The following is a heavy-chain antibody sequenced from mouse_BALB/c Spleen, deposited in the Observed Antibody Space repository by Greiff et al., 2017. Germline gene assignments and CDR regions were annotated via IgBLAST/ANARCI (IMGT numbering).Heavy chain of an antibody. CDR1: GYTFTSYW. CDR2: INPSTGYT. J-gene: IGHJ3*01. V-gene: IGHV1-7*01. D-gene: IGHD2-4*01. Sequence: VQLQQSGAELAKPGASVKMSCKASGYTFTSYWMHWVKQRPGQGLEWIGYINPSTGYTEYNQKFKDKATLTADKSSSTAYMQLSSLTSEDSAVYYCARRSTMITFAYWGQGTLVTVSA. CDR3: ARRSTMITFAY.